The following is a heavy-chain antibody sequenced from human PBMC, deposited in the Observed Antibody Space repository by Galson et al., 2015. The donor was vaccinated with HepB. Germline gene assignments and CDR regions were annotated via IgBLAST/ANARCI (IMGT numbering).Heavy chain of an antibody. CDR2: ISSSSSYI. V-gene: IGHV3-21*01. Sequence: SLRLSCAASGFTFSSYSMNWVRQAPGKGLEWVSSISSSSSYIYYADSVKGRFTISRDNAKNSLYLQMNSLRAEDTAVYYCARDNGCLWFGEVKVFDYWGQGTLVTVSS. D-gene: IGHD3-10*01. CDR1: GFTFSSYS. J-gene: IGHJ4*02. CDR3: ARDNGCLWFGEVKVFDY.